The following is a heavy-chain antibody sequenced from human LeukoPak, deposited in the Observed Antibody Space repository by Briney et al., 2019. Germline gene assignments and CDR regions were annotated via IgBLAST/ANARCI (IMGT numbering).Heavy chain of an antibody. CDR3: TRAYEYGWYDP. V-gene: IGHV1-2*02. CDR2: INPKTGGT. J-gene: IGHJ5*02. CDR1: GYSISDYF. D-gene: IGHD3-10*01. Sequence: ASVKVSCKVSGYSISDYFMHWVRQAPGQGLEWMGWINPKTGGTTYTQKFQGRVTMTWDMSITTAYMDLSRLRSDDTAVYYCTRAYEYGWYDPWGQGTLVTVSS.